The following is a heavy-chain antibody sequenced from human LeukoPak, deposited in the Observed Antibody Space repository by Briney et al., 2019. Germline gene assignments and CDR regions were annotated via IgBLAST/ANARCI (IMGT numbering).Heavy chain of an antibody. CDR1: GGTFSSYA. J-gene: IGHJ4*02. D-gene: IGHD5-24*01. V-gene: IGHV1-69*01. Sequence: AASVKVSCKASGGTFSSYAISWVRQAPGQGLEWMGGIIPIFGTANYAQKFQGRVTITADESTSTAYMELSSLRSEDTAVYYCARDKDGYNYYYFDYWGQGTLVTVSS. CDR3: ARDKDGYNYYYFDY. CDR2: IIPIFGTA.